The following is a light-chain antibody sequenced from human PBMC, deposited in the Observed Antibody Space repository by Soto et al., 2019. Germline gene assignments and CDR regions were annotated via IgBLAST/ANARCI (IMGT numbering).Light chain of an antibody. J-gene: IGLJ2*01. V-gene: IGLV1-44*01. CDR2: DTN. CDR3: AAWDDSLNGPV. Sequence: QSVLTQPPSASGTPGQTVIISCSGSSSNIGLNDVHWYRQLSGTAPQILIYDTNQQATGVPDRFSGSRSGTSASLAIHGLQSEDEADYHCAAWDDSLNGPVFGGGTKLTVL. CDR1: SSNIGLND.